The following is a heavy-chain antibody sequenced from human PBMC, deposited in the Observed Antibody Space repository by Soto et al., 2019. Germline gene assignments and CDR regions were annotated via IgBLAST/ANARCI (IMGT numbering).Heavy chain of an antibody. CDR2: IHASGNT. CDR1: GGSLNNFY. CDR3: ARSSHKESWFDP. J-gene: IGHJ5*02. Sequence: SETLSLTCSVSGGSLNNFYWNWIRQTAGKGLEWIGRIHASGNTNYNPSLKSRATLSVDTSKNQFSLKVRSVTAADTAVYYCARSSHKESWFDPWGQGTLVTVSS. V-gene: IGHV4-4*07. D-gene: IGHD6-19*01.